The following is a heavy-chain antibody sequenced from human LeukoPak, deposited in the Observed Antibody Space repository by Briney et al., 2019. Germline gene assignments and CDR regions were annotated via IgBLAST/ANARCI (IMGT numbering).Heavy chain of an antibody. CDR1: GFSFSDYW. Sequence: PGGSLRLSCVVSGFSFSDYWMHWVRTAPGKGLVWVSGIKTDGSDRRYADFVTGRFTISRDNAKNTLFLQMNSLRDEGTAVYYCIRDFLTVTTNDYWGQGTLVTVSS. D-gene: IGHD4-11*01. CDR3: IRDFLTVTTNDY. J-gene: IGHJ4*02. V-gene: IGHV3-74*01. CDR2: IKTDGSDR.